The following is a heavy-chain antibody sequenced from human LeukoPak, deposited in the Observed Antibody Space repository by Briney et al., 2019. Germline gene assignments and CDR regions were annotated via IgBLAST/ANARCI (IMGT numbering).Heavy chain of an antibody. J-gene: IGHJ4*02. CDR3: AIVRGQLVIQFVFDY. CDR1: GFTFSDYY. Sequence: GGSLRLSCAASGFTFSDYYMNWIRQAPGKGLEWIASMRSSGSTIKYADSVKGRFTISRDNAKNSLFLQMSSLRDEDTAVYYCAIVRGQLVIQFVFDYWAQGTVVIVSS. D-gene: IGHD1-1*01. CDR2: MRSSGSTI. V-gene: IGHV3-11*04.